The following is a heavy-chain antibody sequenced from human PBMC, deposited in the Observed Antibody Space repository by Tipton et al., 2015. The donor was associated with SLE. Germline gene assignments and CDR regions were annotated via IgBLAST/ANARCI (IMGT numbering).Heavy chain of an antibody. D-gene: IGHD3-16*01. J-gene: IGHJ4*02. V-gene: IGHV4-38-2*02. CDR3: ARWGDLGDH. Sequence: GLVKPSETLSLTCTISGYSITSGYYWGWIRQSPGKGLEWIGSIYHSGRTQHNPSLKSRVTMSVDASRNEIALKLTSVTAADTGIYYCARWGDLGDHWGQGKSVTVSS. CDR2: IYHSGRT. CDR1: GYSITSGYY.